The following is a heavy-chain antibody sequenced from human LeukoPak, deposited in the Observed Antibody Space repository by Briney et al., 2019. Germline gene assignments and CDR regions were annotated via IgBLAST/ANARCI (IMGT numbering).Heavy chain of an antibody. CDR3: ARGIGNYDSSGYWTYYFDY. J-gene: IGHJ4*02. Sequence: GESLKISCKGSGYSFTSYWIGWVRQMPGKGLEWMGIIYPGDSDTRYSPSFQGQVTISAGKSISTAYLQWSSLKASDTAMYYCARGIGNYDSSGYWTYYFDYWGQGTLVTVSS. CDR1: GYSFTSYW. D-gene: IGHD3-22*01. V-gene: IGHV5-51*01. CDR2: IYPGDSDT.